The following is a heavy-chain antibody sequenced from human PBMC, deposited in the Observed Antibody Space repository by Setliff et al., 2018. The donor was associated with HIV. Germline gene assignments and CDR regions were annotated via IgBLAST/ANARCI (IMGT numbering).Heavy chain of an antibody. Sequence: ASVKVSCKASGYTFTSYYMHWVRQAPGQGLEWMGLINPTGGSTSYAQKFQGRVTMTTDTSMSTDYMELSRLRSDDTAVYYCARTQSNKVEDYFPYWGQGTLVTVSS. CDR1: GYTFTSYY. CDR2: INPTGGST. J-gene: IGHJ4*02. V-gene: IGHV1-46*01. D-gene: IGHD2-15*01. CDR3: ARTQSNKVEDYFPY.